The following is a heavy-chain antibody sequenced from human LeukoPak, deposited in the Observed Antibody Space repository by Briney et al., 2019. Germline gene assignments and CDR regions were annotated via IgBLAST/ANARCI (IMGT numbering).Heavy chain of an antibody. Sequence: GGSLRLSCTASGFTFGDYAMSWFRQAPGKGLEWVGFIRSKAYGGTTEYAASVKGRLSISRDASKSIAYLQINSLKTDDTAVYYCSRDGSGSYGRDRTFDYWGQGTLVTVSS. CDR3: SRDGSGSYGRDRTFDY. D-gene: IGHD3-10*01. CDR2: IRSKAYGGTT. V-gene: IGHV3-49*03. CDR1: GFTFGDYA. J-gene: IGHJ4*02.